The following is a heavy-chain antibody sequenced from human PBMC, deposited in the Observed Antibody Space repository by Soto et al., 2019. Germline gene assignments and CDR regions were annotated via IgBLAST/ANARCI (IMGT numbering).Heavy chain of an antibody. Sequence: QAQLVESGGGLVKPGGSLRLSCAASGFRFSDYDMCWIRQAPGKGLEWISSIDSSGRTRFYADSVKGRFTISRDNAKNSLCLQMNSLRAEDMAVYYCAREGRGSSSSVLVYWGQGTLVTVSS. CDR1: GFRFSDYD. J-gene: IGHJ4*02. CDR3: AREGRGSSSSVLVY. V-gene: IGHV3-11*01. CDR2: IDSSGRTR. D-gene: IGHD6-6*01.